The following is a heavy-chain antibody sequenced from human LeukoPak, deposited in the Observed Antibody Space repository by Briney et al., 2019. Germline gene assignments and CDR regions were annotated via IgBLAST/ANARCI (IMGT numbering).Heavy chain of an antibody. J-gene: IGHJ5*02. Sequence: GGSLRLSCAASGFTFSSYEMNWVRQAPGKGLEWVSYISSSGSTIYYADSVKGRFTISRDNAKNSLYLQMNSLRAEDTAVYYCARAGGIISNNWFDPWGQGTLVTVSS. CDR3: ARAGGIISNNWFDP. V-gene: IGHV3-48*03. D-gene: IGHD3-16*01. CDR1: GFTFSSYE. CDR2: ISSSGSTI.